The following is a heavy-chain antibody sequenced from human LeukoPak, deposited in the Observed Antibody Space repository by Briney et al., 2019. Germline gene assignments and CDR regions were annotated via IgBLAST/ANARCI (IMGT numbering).Heavy chain of an antibody. CDR2: IKQDGSEK. V-gene: IGHV3-7*01. CDR1: GFTFSSYW. Sequence: GGSLRLSCAASGFTFSSYWMSWVRQAPGKGLEWVANIKQDGSEKYYVDSVKGRFTISRDNAKNSLYLQMNSLRAEDTAVYYCARVGSHSGSLSLIKKKYYYYTDVWGKGATVTISS. D-gene: IGHD3-10*01. J-gene: IGHJ6*03. CDR3: ARVGSHSGSLSLIKKKYYYYTDV.